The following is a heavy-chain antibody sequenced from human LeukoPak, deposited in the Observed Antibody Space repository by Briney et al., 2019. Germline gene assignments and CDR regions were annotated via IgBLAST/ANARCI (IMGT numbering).Heavy chain of an antibody. Sequence: ASVKVSCKASGYTFTGYYMHWVRQAPGQGLEWMGWINPNSGGTNYAQKFQGRVTITADKSTSTAYMELSSLRSEDTAVYYCARETEISIAVAGTFDYWGQGTLVTVSS. D-gene: IGHD6-19*01. CDR2: INPNSGGT. CDR3: ARETEISIAVAGTFDY. J-gene: IGHJ4*02. V-gene: IGHV1-2*02. CDR1: GYTFTGYY.